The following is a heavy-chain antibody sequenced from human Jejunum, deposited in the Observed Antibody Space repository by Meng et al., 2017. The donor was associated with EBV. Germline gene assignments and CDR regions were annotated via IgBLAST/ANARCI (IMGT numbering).Heavy chain of an antibody. D-gene: IGHD2-21*02. Sequence: QRLVAAQGREKPSATLATSCAVSGDSIDSRKWWIWVRQSPERGREGIGEIYYGGSNNDNPSLKGLVTILVERSENHFSLHLSFVTAADTAVYYCVRGGDYCLVYWGQGTLVTVSS. CDR2: IYYGGSN. CDR3: VRGGDYCLVY. J-gene: IGHJ4*02. CDR1: GDSIDSRKW. V-gene: IGHV4-4*02.